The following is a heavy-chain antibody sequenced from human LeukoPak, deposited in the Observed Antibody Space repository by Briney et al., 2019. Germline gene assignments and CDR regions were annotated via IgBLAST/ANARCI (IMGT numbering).Heavy chain of an antibody. V-gene: IGHV4-61*02. CDR1: GGSTSSGSYY. Sequence: SETLSLTCTVSGGSTSSGSYYWSWIRQPAGKGLEWIGRIYTSGSTNYNPSPKSRVTISVDTSKNQFSLKLSSVTAADTAVYYCATSQQLVPLGFDYWGQGTLVTVSS. CDR3: ATSQQLVPLGFDY. J-gene: IGHJ4*02. CDR2: IYTSGST. D-gene: IGHD6-13*01.